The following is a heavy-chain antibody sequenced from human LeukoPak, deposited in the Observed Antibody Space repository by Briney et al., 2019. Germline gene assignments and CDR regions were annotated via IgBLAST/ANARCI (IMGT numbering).Heavy chain of an antibody. J-gene: IGHJ6*02. V-gene: IGHV1-18*01. CDR1: GYTFTSYG. CDR2: ISAYNGNT. Sequence: ASVKVSCKASGYTFTSYGISWVRQAPGQGLEWMGWISAYNGNTNYAQKLQGRVTMTEDTSTDTAYMELSSLRSEDTAVYFCAVSLTTGGYYGMDVWGQGTTVTVSS. CDR3: AVSLTTGGYYGMDV. D-gene: IGHD1-1*01.